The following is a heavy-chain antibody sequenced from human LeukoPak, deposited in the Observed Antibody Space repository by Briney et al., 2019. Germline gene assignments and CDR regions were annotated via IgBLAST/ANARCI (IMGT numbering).Heavy chain of an antibody. V-gene: IGHV3-11*01. CDR3: AKDVHYYDSSGYYHPGTDY. Sequence: GGSLRLSCAASGFTFSDYYMSWIRQAPGKGLEWVSYISSSGSTIYYADSVKGRFTISRDNAKNTLYLQMNSLRAEDTAVYYCAKDVHYYDSSGYYHPGTDYWGQGTLVTVSS. D-gene: IGHD3-22*01. CDR1: GFTFSDYY. J-gene: IGHJ4*02. CDR2: ISSSGSTI.